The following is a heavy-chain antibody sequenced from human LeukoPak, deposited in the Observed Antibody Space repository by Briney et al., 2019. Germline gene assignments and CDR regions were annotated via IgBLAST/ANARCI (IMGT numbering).Heavy chain of an antibody. CDR2: ISSSSSYT. CDR3: ARGGVVVPAAMPRYYGTDV. D-gene: IGHD2-2*01. J-gene: IGHJ6*04. CDR1: GFTFSDYY. Sequence: GGSLRLSCAASGFTFSDYYMSWIRQAPGKGLEWVSYISSSSSYTNYADSVKGRFTISRDNAKNSLYLQMNSLRAEDTAVYYCARGGVVVPAAMPRYYGTDVWGKGTTVTVSS. V-gene: IGHV3-11*06.